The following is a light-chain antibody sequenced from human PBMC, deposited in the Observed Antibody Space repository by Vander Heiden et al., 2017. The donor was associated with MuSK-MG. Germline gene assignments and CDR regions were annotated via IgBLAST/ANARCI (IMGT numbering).Light chain of an antibody. CDR3: QQYNNWPPVT. V-gene: IGKV3-15*01. J-gene: IGKJ4*01. CDR1: QTVSSN. Sequence: IVMTQSPATLSVAPGERATLSCRASQTVSSNLAWYQQKPGQAPRLLIYGASTRATGIPARFSGSGSGTEFTLTISSLQSEDFAVYYCQQYNNWPPVTFGGGTKVEIK. CDR2: GAS.